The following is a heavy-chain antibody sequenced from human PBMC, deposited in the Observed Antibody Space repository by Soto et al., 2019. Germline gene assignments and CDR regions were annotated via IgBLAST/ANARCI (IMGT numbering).Heavy chain of an antibody. CDR2: IYYTGST. Sequence: PSETLSLTCTVSGGSVSSGSNYWSWIRQPPGKGLEWIGYIYYTGSTNYNPSLKSRATISADTSKNQFSVKLSSVTAADTAVYYCARSGYYYDSSQDSNWFDPCDQGSLVTVSS. V-gene: IGHV4-61*01. J-gene: IGHJ5*01. CDR1: GGSVSSGSNY. CDR3: ARSGYYYDSSQDSNWFDP. D-gene: IGHD3-22*01.